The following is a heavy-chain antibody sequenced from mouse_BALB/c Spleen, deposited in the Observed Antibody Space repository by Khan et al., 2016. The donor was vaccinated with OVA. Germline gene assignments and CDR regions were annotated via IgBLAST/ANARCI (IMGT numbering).Heavy chain of an antibody. Sequence: VELQQSGPELVKPGALVKMSCKASGYTFTNYVTHWVKQKPGQGLEWLGYINPHTDGTRFHEKFKGQATPTSDKSSSTAYMERSSLTSEDSAVXSRAREASNWDCSCACWSHGALGTVSA. CDR3: AREASNWDCSCAC. CDR2: INPHTDGT. D-gene: IGHD4-1*01. J-gene: IGHJ3*01. V-gene: IGHV1S136*01. CDR1: GYTFTNYV.